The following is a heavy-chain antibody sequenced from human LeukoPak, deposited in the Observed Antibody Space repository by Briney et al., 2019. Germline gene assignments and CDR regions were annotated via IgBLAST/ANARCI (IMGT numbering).Heavy chain of an antibody. J-gene: IGHJ4*02. D-gene: IGHD3-9*01. CDR1: GGSFSGYY. CDR2: IHYTGAT. Sequence: SETLSLTCAVYGGSFSGYYWSWIRQTPGRGLERVGEIHYTGATSYNPSLKSRATISTDTSKNQFSLRLSSVTAADTAVYYCARGNILTGYCFDFWGQGALVTVSS. CDR3: ARGNILTGYCFDF. V-gene: IGHV4-34*01.